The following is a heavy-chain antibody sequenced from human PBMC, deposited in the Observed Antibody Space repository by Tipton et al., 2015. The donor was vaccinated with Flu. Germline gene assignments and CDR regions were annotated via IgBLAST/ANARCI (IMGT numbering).Heavy chain of an antibody. Sequence: GSLRLSCAVSGFTFSRYGMSWVRQAPGKGLEWVSVIYSGGSTYYADSVKGRFTISRDNSKNTLYLQMNSLRAEDTAVYYCAKGLHYYGMDVWGQGTTVTVSS. CDR3: AKGLHYYGMDV. J-gene: IGHJ6*02. CDR1: GFTFSRYG. CDR2: IYSGGST. V-gene: IGHV3-53*01. D-gene: IGHD5-12*01.